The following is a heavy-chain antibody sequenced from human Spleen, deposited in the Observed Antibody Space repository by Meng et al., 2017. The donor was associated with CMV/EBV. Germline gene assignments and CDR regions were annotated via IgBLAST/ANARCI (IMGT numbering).Heavy chain of an antibody. V-gene: IGHV1-18*01. D-gene: IGHD3-3*01. CDR1: GYSFTSYG. Sequence: ASVKVSCKASGYSFTSYGISWVRQAPGQGLEWMGWISAYNGNTNYAHKLQGRVTMTTDTSTSTAYMELRSLRSDDTAMYYCALMTPAAIFGVVTHYYYYGMEVWGQGTTVTVSS. J-gene: IGHJ6*02. CDR2: ISAYNGNT. CDR3: ALMTPAAIFGVVTHYYYYGMEV.